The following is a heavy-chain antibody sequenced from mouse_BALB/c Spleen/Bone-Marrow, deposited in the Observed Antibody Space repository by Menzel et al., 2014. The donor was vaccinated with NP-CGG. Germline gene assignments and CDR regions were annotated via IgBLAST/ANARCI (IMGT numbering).Heavy chain of an antibody. CDR1: GFTFTDYY. CDR3: ARDDYYAMDY. Sequence: EVQVVESGGGLVQPGGSLRLSCAPSGFTFTDYYMSWVRQLPGKALEWLGFIRNKANGYTTEYSASVKGRFTISRDNSQSILYLQMNTLRAEDSATYYCARDDYYAMDYWGQGTSVTVSS. J-gene: IGHJ4*01. CDR2: IRNKANGYTT. V-gene: IGHV7-3*02.